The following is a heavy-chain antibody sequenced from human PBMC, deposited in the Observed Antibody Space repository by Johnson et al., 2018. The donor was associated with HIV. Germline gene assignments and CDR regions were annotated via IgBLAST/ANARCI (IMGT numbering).Heavy chain of an antibody. CDR2: IKSKTDGGTT. Sequence: VQLVESGGGLVQPGGSLRLSCEASGFTFSNAWMSWVRQAPGKGLEWVGRIKSKTDGGTTDYAAPVKGRFTISRDDSKNTLYLQMNSLRAEDTAVYYCARPIARGASDIWGQGTMVTVSS. V-gene: IGHV3-15*01. CDR3: ARPIARGASDI. J-gene: IGHJ3*02. D-gene: IGHD3-10*01. CDR1: GFTFSNAW.